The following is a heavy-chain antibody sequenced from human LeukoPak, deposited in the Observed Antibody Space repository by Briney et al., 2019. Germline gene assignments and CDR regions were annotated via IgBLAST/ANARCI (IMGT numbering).Heavy chain of an antibody. CDR1: GFTFSSYA. D-gene: IGHD3-22*01. CDR2: ISGSGGST. V-gene: IGHV3-23*01. CDR3: AKDHYYDSSGYSLDY. Sequence: GGSLRLSCAAPGFTFSSYAMSWVRQAPGKGLEWVSAISGSGGSTYYADSVKGRFTISRDNSKNTLYLQMNSLRAEDTAVYYCAKDHYYDSSGYSLDYWGQGTMVTVSS. J-gene: IGHJ4*02.